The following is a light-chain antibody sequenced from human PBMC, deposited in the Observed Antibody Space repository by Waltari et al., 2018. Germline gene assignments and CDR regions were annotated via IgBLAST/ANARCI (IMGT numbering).Light chain of an antibody. CDR1: KLGDKS. V-gene: IGLV3-21*04. CDR3: QVWDSASDHVV. Sequence: SYVVTQPLAVSVAPGKTANITCGGDKLGDKSVHWYQKKPGQAPVLGMHYDSDRPPGIPERISGSNSGDTASLTISRAEAGDEADYYCQVWDSASDHVVFGGGTKLTVL. CDR2: YDS. J-gene: IGLJ2*01.